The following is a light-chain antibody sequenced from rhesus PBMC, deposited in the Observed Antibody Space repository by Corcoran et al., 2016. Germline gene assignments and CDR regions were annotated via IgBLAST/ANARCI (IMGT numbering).Light chain of an antibody. CDR2: EVS. CDR1: SSDIGGYNY. Sequence: QAALTQPRSVSGSPGQSVIISCTGTSSDIGGYNYVSWYQQHPGTAPKLMISEVSKRPSGVSDRFSGSKSGNTASLTISGLQAEDEADYFCSSYAGNNIYIFGGGTRLTVL. J-gene: IGLJ1*01. V-gene: IGLV2-32*02. CDR3: SSYAGNNIYI.